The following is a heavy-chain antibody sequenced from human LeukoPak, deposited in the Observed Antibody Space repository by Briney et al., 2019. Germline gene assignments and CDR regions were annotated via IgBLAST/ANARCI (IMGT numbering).Heavy chain of an antibody. CDR2: IYYSGST. V-gene: IGHV4-59*12. CDR1: GGSFSGYY. CDR3: ARDRLLLWFGGGGYFDY. Sequence: SETLSLTCAVYGGSFSGYYWSWIRQPPGKGLEWIGYIYYSGSTNYNPSLKSRVTISVDTSKNQFSLKLSSVTAADTGVYYCARDRLLLWFGGGGYFDYWGQGTLVTVSS. J-gene: IGHJ4*02. D-gene: IGHD3-10*01.